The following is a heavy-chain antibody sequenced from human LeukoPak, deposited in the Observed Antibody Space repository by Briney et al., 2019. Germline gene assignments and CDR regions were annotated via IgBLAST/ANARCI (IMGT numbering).Heavy chain of an antibody. J-gene: IGHJ5*02. D-gene: IGHD3-9*01. V-gene: IGHV4-59*01. CDR1: GVSISYYY. Sequence: SETVTPTCTVSGVSISYYYWTWIRQSPGKGLEWIGQIYFTGSTYYNPSRKRRVTISVDTSRNQFSLNLTSVTAADPAVYYCARGGTYNDILSFDPWGQG. CDR3: ARGGTYNDILSFDP. CDR2: IYFTGST.